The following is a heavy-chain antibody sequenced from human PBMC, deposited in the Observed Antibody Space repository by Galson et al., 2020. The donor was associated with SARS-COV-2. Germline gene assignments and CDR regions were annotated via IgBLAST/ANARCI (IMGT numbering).Heavy chain of an antibody. CDR1: GFTFSSYS. V-gene: IGHV3-21*01. Sequence: GESLKISCAASGFTFSSYSMNWVRQAPGKGLEWVSSISSSSSYIYYADSVKGRFTISRDNAKNSLYLQMHSLRAEDSAVYYGAREVDNYGFFYWGQGTLVTVAS. CDR2: ISSSSSYI. D-gene: IGHD5-18*01. CDR3: AREVDNYGFFY. J-gene: IGHJ4*02.